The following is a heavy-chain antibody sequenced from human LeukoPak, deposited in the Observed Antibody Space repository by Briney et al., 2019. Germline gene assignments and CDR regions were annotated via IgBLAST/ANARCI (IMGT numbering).Heavy chain of an antibody. J-gene: IGHJ6*03. D-gene: IGHD6-13*01. Sequence: ASVKVSCKASGYTFTSYFMYWVRQATGQGLECMGGMNPNSGNTGYSQKFQGRVTITRNTSISTAYMELSSLRSEDTAVYYCARFFSRYSSSWYYPNYYYYYMDVWGKGTTVTVSS. CDR2: MNPNSGNT. V-gene: IGHV1-8*03. CDR1: GYTFTSYF. CDR3: ARFFSRYSSSWYYPNYYYYYMDV.